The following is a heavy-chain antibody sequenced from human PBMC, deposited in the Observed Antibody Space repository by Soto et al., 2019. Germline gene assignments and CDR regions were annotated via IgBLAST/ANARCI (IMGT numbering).Heavy chain of an antibody. CDR3: ARALLPHDAFDI. CDR1: GFTVSSNY. CDR2: IYSGGST. J-gene: IGHJ3*02. Sequence: VQLVESGEGLVQPGGSLRLSCAASGFTVSSNYMSWVRQAPGKGLEWVSVIYSGGSTYYADSVKGRFTISRDNSKNTLYLQMNSLRAEDTAVYYCARALLPHDAFDIWGQGTMVNVSS. V-gene: IGHV3-66*01.